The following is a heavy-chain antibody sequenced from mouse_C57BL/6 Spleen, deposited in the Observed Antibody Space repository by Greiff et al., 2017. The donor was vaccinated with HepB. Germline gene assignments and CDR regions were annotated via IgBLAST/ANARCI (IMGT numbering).Heavy chain of an antibody. CDR2: IDPSDSYT. D-gene: IGHD4-1*01. V-gene: IGHV1-69*01. CDR3: ARSWDHAMDY. J-gene: IGHJ4*01. CDR1: GYTFTSYW. Sequence: VQLQQSGAELVMPGASVKLSCKASGYTFTSYWMHWVKQRPGQGLEWIGEIDPSDSYTNYNQKFKGKSTLTVDKSSSTAYMQLSSLTSDDSAVYYCARSWDHAMDYWGQGTSVTVSS.